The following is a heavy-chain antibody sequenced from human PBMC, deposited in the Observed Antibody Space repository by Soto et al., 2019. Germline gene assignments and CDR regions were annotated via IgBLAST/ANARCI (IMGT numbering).Heavy chain of an antibody. V-gene: IGHV3-30*03. J-gene: IGHJ5*01. D-gene: IGHD3-10*02. CDR1: GFTFSRNG. CDR2: VSYDGSKK. CDR3: ARWVGGSMSDTSCKYDS. Sequence: QVQLVESGGGVVQPGTSLRLTCAGSGFTFSRNGMHWVRQAPGKGLEWVALVSYDGSKKYYVDSVKGRFTISRDNSENTLYLQMNSLRAEDTAVYYCARWVGGSMSDTSCKYDSWGQGTLVTVSS.